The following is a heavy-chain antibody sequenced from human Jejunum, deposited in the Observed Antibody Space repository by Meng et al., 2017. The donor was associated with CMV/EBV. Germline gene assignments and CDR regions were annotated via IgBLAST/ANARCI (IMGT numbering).Heavy chain of an antibody. CDR1: GFTLSSYA. Sequence: GFTLSSYAMHWVRQAPGEGMEWVAFIRNDGVNNYYADSVKGRFTISRDNAKNTLFLQMNSLRADDTALYYCAKGQRTSIYYYGMDVWGQGTTLTVSS. D-gene: IGHD2-2*01. CDR3: AKGQRTSIYYYGMDV. CDR2: IRNDGVNN. V-gene: IGHV3-30*02. J-gene: IGHJ6*02.